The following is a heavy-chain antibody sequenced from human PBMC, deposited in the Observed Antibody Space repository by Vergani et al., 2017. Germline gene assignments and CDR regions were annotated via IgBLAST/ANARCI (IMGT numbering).Heavy chain of an antibody. Sequence: QVQLVETGGGVVQPGGSLILYCSTSGFSFNTYGAHWVRQAPGKGLEWVGFIGYDGRIKYNVDSVKGRFTISRDTSKKTLSLQMRSLRADDTAVYYCAKXGGENSDYGYFDYWGQGTLVTVSS. CDR3: AKXGGENSDYGYFDY. CDR2: IGYDGRIK. CDR1: GFSFNTYG. V-gene: IGHV3-30*02. J-gene: IGHJ4*02. D-gene: IGHD4-17*01.